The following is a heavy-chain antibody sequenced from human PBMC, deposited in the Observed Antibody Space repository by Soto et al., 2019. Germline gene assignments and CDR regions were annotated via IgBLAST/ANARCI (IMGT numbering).Heavy chain of an antibody. Sequence: PGGSLRLSCAASGFTFSSYAMHWVRQAPGKGLEYVSSISINGGSTHYADSVKGRFTISRDNSRNTQYLQMSSLRADDTAVYYCVKGEFYYDSSASYPFDSWGQGTLVTVSS. J-gene: IGHJ4*02. CDR2: ISINGGST. CDR1: GFTFSSYA. CDR3: VKGEFYYDSSASYPFDS. D-gene: IGHD3-22*01. V-gene: IGHV3-64D*06.